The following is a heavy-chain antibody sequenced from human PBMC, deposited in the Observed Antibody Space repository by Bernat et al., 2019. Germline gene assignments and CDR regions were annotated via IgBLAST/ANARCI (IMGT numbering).Heavy chain of an antibody. Sequence: EVQLVESGGGLVQPGGSLRLSCAASGITFSLFSMHWVRQVPGKGLVFVSRLNGDGSNPTYADSVKGRFTISRDNAKNTLYLQMNSLRAEDTAVYYCASLRCSADKCYDYWGQGTLVTVSP. CDR3: ASLRCSADKCYDY. D-gene: IGHD2-8*01. CDR1: GITFSLFS. J-gene: IGHJ4*02. CDR2: LNGDGSNP. V-gene: IGHV3-74*01.